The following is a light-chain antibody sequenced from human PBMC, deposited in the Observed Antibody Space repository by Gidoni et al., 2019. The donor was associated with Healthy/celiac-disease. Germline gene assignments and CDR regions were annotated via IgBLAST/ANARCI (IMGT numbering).Light chain of an antibody. Sequence: QSALTQPASGSGSPGQSITISCTGTSSDVGRYNLVSWYPQHPGKAPKLMIYEGSKRPSGVSNRFSGSNSGNTASLPISGLQAEDEADYYCCSYAGSSTSFGGGTKLTVL. J-gene: IGLJ2*01. CDR2: EGS. V-gene: IGLV2-23*01. CDR1: SSDVGRYNL. CDR3: CSYAGSSTS.